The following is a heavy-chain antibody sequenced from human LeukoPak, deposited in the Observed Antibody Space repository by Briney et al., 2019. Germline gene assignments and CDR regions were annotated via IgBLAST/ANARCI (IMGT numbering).Heavy chain of an antibody. CDR2: IYYSGST. CDR3: ARLSLIVVVPDY. Sequence: NWVRQAPGKGLEWIGYIYYSGSTYYNPSLKSRVTISVDTSKNQFSLKLSSVTAADTAVYYCARLSLIVVVPDYWGQGTLVTVSS. V-gene: IGHV4-31*02. J-gene: IGHJ4*02. D-gene: IGHD3-22*01.